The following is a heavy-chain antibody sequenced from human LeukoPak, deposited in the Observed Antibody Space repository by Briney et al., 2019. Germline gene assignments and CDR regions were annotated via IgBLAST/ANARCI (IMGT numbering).Heavy chain of an antibody. D-gene: IGHD2-15*01. V-gene: IGHV3-30-3*01. Sequence: GKSLRLSCAASGFTFRSYAIHWVRQAPGKGLEWVAFISWDGTIKYYADSVKGRFTISRENSKNTLFLQMNSLRAEDTAIYYCASRDPCSGGTCYGLAYWGQGTLVTVSS. CDR3: ASRDPCSGGTCYGLAY. CDR2: ISWDGTIK. J-gene: IGHJ4*02. CDR1: GFTFRSYA.